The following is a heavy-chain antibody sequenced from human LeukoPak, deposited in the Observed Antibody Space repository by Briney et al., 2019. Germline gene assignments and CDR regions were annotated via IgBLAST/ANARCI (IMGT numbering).Heavy chain of an antibody. CDR1: GGSISSSSYY. D-gene: IGHD3-3*01. J-gene: IGHJ1*01. V-gene: IGHV4-39*01. CDR3: ASTPSARITIFGVVIN. Sequence: PSETLSLTCTVSGGSISSSSYYWGWIRQPPGKVLVWDGRIYYSGSTYYNPSLKSRVTISVDTSKNQFSLKLSSVTAADTAVYYCASTPSARITIFGVVINWGQGTLVTVSS. CDR2: IYYSGST.